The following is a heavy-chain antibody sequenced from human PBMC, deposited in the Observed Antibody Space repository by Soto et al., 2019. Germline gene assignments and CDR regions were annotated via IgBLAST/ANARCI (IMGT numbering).Heavy chain of an antibody. CDR2: ISYDGSNK. CDR3: ARDLYPHGDYGWSFDY. CDR1: GFTFSSYA. J-gene: IGHJ4*02. Sequence: PGGSLRLSCAASGFTFSSYAMHWVRQAPGKGLEWVAVISYDGSNKYYADSVKGRFTISRDNSKNTLYLQMNSLRAEDTAVYYCARDLYPHGDYGWSFDYWGQGTLVTVSS. D-gene: IGHD4-17*01. V-gene: IGHV3-30-3*01.